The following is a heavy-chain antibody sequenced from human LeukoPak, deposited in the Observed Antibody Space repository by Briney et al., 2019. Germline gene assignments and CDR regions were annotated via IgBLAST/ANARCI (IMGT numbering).Heavy chain of an antibody. CDR3: ASRWDYYDSSGYYPEAFDI. CDR1: GGSISSYY. J-gene: IGHJ3*02. V-gene: IGHV4-4*07. CDR2: IYTSGST. D-gene: IGHD3-22*01. Sequence: SETLSLTCTVSGGSISSYYWSWIRQPAGKGRGWIGRIYTSGSTNYNPPLKSGVTMSVDTSKNQFFLKLSSVTAADTAVYYCASRWDYYDSSGYYPEAFDIWGQGTMITVSS.